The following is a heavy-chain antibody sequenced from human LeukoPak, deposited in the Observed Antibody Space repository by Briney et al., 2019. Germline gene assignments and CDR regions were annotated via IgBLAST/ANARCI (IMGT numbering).Heavy chain of an antibody. D-gene: IGHD5-24*01. CDR3: ARRGSGRDGYGGY. CDR1: GYSFATYW. CDR2: IYPGDSNT. V-gene: IGHV5-51*01. Sequence: GESLKISCTGSGYSFATYWIGWVRQMPGKGLQWMGIIYPGDSNTRYSPSFQGQVTVSADKSITTAYLQWSSLKASDTAMYYCARRGSGRDGYGGYWGQGTLVTVSS. J-gene: IGHJ4*01.